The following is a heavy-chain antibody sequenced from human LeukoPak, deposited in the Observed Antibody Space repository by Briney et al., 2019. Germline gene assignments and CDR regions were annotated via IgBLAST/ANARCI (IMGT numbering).Heavy chain of an antibody. D-gene: IGHD6-13*01. CDR3: AVEGGQQLVRAHY. J-gene: IGHJ4*02. Sequence: SETLSLTCAVYDGSFNGSFSGYFWSWIRQPPGKGLEWIGEINHRGSTNYNPSLKSRVTISLDTSKKQFSLTPISVTAADTAVYYCAVEGGQQLVRAHYWGQGTLATVSS. CDR1: DGSFNGSFSGYF. CDR2: INHRGST. V-gene: IGHV4-34*01.